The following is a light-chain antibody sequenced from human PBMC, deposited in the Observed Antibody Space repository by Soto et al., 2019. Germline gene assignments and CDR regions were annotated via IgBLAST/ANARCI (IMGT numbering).Light chain of an antibody. CDR2: GAS. CDR3: QQYGSSHPWT. CDR1: QSVSSSY. J-gene: IGKJ1*01. Sequence: EIVLTQSPGTLSLSPGERATLSCRASQSVSSSYLAWYQQKPVQAPRLLIYGASSRVTGIPDRFSGSGSGTDFTLTISRLEPEDFAVYYGQQYGSSHPWTFGRGTKVEIK. V-gene: IGKV3-20*01.